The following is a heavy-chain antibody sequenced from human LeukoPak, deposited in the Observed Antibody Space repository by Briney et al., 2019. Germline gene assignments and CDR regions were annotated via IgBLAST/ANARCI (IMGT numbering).Heavy chain of an antibody. J-gene: IGHJ4*02. CDR1: GGSINSYY. CDR2: IYIGGST. D-gene: IGHD5-18*01. Sequence: PSETLSLTCTVSGGSINSYYWNWIPQSAGKGLEWIGRIYIGGSTNYNPSLKSRVTMSLDASKNQVSVNLNSVTAADTAIYYCARERHGGYSYGFSFDYWGQGTLVTVSS. CDR3: ARERHGGYSYGFSFDY. V-gene: IGHV4-4*07.